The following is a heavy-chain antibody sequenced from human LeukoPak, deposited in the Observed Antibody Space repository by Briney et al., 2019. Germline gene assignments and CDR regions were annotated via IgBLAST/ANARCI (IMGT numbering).Heavy chain of an antibody. CDR1: GHSISSTTYW. V-gene: IGHV4-39*01. J-gene: IGHJ4*02. Sequence: SETLSLTCTFSGHSISSTTYWWGWIRQSPGKGLEWIGSMSYVGITSYNPSLKSRATISVDTSKNQFSLMLNSVTAADTAVYYCTRLPLDYSLDHWGQGTPVSVSS. D-gene: IGHD4-11*01. CDR3: TRLPLDYSLDH. CDR2: MSYVGIT.